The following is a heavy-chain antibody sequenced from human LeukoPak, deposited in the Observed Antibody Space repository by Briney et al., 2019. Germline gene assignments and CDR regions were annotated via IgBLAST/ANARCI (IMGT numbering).Heavy chain of an antibody. CDR1: GFTFSSYG. CDR3: RYGDYDFDY. Sequence: GGSLRLSCAASGFTFSSYGMHWVRQAPGKGLEWVAVMWYDGSNEYYADSVKGRFTISRDTSKNTLYLQMNSLRAEDTALYYCRYGDYDFDYWGQGTLVTVSS. CDR2: MWYDGSNE. D-gene: IGHD4-17*01. V-gene: IGHV3-33*08. J-gene: IGHJ4*02.